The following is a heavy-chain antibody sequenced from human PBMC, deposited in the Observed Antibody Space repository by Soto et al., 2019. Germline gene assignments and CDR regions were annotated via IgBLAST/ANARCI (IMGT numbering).Heavy chain of an antibody. V-gene: IGHV3-15*01. Sequence: GGSLRLSCAASGFTFSNAWMSWVRQAPGKGLEWVGRIKSKTDGGTTDYAAPVKGRFTISRDDSKNTLYLQMNSLKTEDTAVYYCTTDVPDNFDWSTHYYYYGMDVWGQGTTVTVSS. J-gene: IGHJ6*02. CDR1: GFTFSNAW. CDR2: IKSKTDGGTT. CDR3: TTDVPDNFDWSTHYYYYGMDV. D-gene: IGHD3-9*01.